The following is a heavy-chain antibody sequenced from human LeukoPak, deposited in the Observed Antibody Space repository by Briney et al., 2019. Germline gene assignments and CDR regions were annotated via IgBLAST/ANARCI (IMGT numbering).Heavy chain of an antibody. J-gene: IGHJ4*02. CDR2: ISYDGTNK. CDR1: GFTFSSYA. Sequence: GGSLRLSCATSGFTFSSYAMHSVRQAPGKWLEWVAAISYDGTNKYYADSVKARFTISRDSSKNTLYLQMNSLRAEDTAVYYCARDPHRGYSYGTGSNYFDYWGQGTLVTVSS. V-gene: IGHV3-30*04. D-gene: IGHD5-18*01. CDR3: ARDPHRGYSYGTGSNYFDY.